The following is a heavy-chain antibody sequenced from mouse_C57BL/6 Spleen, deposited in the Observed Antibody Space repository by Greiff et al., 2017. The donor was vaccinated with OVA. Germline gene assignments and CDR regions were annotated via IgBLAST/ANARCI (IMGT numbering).Heavy chain of an antibody. V-gene: IGHV5-4*03. J-gene: IGHJ4*01. CDR3: ARVVYDYDEAMDY. CDR2: ISDGGSYT. D-gene: IGHD2-4*01. CDR1: GFTFSSYA. Sequence: EVKLMESGGGLVKPGGSLKLSCAASGFTFSSYAMSWVRQTPEKRLEWVATISDGGSYTYYPDNVKGRFTISRDNAKNNLYLQMRHLKSEDTAMYYCARVVYDYDEAMDYWGQGTSVTVSS.